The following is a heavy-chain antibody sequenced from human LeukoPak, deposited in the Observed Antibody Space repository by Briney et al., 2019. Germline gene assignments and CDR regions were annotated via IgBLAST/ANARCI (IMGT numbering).Heavy chain of an antibody. J-gene: IGHJ4*02. CDR3: ARESNYDY. CDR1: GFSVSSTY. V-gene: IGHV3-66*01. CDR2: IYSGGST. D-gene: IGHD2/OR15-2a*01. Sequence: GGSLRLSCAVPGFSVSSTYMSWVRQAPGKGLEWVSVIYSGGSTYYADSVKGRFTISRDNSKNTLYLQMNSLRAEDTAVSYCARESNYDYWGQGTLVTVSS.